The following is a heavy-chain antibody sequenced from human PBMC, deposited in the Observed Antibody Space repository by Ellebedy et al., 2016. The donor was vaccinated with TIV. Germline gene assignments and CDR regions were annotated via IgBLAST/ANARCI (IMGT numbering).Heavy chain of an antibody. Sequence: GESLKISCAASGFTFSSYGMHWVRQAPGKGLEWVAVIWYDGSNKYYADSVKGRFTISRDNSKNTLYLQMNSLRAEDTAVYYCAKDVGVVTYFQHWGQGTLVTVSS. CDR2: IWYDGSNK. J-gene: IGHJ1*01. CDR3: AKDVGVVTYFQH. V-gene: IGHV3-33*06. CDR1: GFTFSSYG. D-gene: IGHD4-23*01.